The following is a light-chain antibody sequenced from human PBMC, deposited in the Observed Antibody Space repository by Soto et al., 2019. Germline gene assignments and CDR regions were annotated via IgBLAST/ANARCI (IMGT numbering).Light chain of an antibody. J-gene: IGKJ2*01. CDR3: QQYNNWQET. Sequence: EMGMTQSPATLSVSTGERATLSCRASQSVSSNLAWYQQKPGQAPRLLIYGASTRATGIPARFSGSGSGTGFTLTISSLQSEDFAVYYCQQYNNWQETFGLGTKVDIK. CDR1: QSVSSN. V-gene: IGKV3-15*01. CDR2: GAS.